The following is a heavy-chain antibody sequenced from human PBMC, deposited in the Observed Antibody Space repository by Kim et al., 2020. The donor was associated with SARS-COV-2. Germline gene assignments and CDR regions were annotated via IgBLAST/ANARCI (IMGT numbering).Heavy chain of an antibody. V-gene: IGHV4-59*13. D-gene: IGHD6-19*01. CDR1: GGSISSYF. CDR3: ARVDSRGWQDYFFAY. CDR2: IYYSGST. Sequence: SETLSLTCTVSGGSISSYFWSWIRQPPGKGLEYIGYIYYSGSTNYNPSLKSRVTISVDTCKNQFSLKLRSVTAADTAVYSCARVDSRGWQDYFFAYGGQG. J-gene: IGHJ4*02.